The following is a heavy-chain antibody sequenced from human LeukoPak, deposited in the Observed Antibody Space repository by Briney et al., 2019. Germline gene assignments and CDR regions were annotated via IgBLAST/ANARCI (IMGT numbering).Heavy chain of an antibody. V-gene: IGHV1-2*02. CDR1: GYPFTGYY. Sequence: ASVKVSCKGSGYPFTGYYIHWVQQAPGQGLEWMGWINPDNGDTNYGQQFQGRVTMTVDTSISTAYMELSSLRSEDTAVYYCATAYGSGSYYNHAFDYWGQGTLVTVSS. CDR2: INPDNGDT. CDR3: ATAYGSGSYYNHAFDY. J-gene: IGHJ4*02. D-gene: IGHD3-10*01.